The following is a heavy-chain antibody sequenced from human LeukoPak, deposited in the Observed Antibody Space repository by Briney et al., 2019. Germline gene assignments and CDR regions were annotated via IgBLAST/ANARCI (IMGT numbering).Heavy chain of an antibody. CDR3: ARDRVFLEWLLPFDY. D-gene: IGHD3-3*01. J-gene: IGHJ4*02. CDR2: ISYDGSNK. Sequence: GGSLRLSCAASGFTFSSYAMHWVRQAPGKGLEWVAVISYDGSNKYYADSVKGRFAISRDNSKNTLYLQMNSLRAEDTAVYYCARDRVFLEWLLPFDYWGQGTLVTVSS. V-gene: IGHV3-30*09. CDR1: GFTFSSYA.